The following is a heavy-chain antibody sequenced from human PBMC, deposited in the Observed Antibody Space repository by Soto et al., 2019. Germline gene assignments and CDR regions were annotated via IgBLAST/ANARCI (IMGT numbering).Heavy chain of an antibody. CDR3: ARGGGYCTSTSCYYYGMDV. D-gene: IGHD2-2*01. V-gene: IGHV3-13*05. CDR2: IGPAGAP. Sequence: GESLKISCVASGFTFSGYDMHWVRQATGKGLEWVSGIGPAGAPYYPGSVKGRFTISRENAKNSLYLQMNSLRAGDTAVYYCARGGGYCTSTSCYYYGMDVWGQGTTVTVSS. J-gene: IGHJ6*02. CDR1: GFTFSGYD.